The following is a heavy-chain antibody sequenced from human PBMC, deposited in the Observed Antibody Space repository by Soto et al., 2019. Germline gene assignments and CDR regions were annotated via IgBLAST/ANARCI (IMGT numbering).Heavy chain of an antibody. Sequence: QVQLQESGPGLVKPSQTLSLTCTVSGGSISSGDYYWSWIRQPPGKGLEWIGYIYYSGSTYYNPSLKSRVTISVDTSKNQFSLKLSSVTAADTAVYYCASAPYDYVWGSYRKYFDYWGQGTLVTVSS. CDR3: ASAPYDYVWGSYRKYFDY. J-gene: IGHJ4*02. CDR1: GGSISSGDYY. D-gene: IGHD3-16*01. CDR2: IYYSGST. V-gene: IGHV4-30-4*01.